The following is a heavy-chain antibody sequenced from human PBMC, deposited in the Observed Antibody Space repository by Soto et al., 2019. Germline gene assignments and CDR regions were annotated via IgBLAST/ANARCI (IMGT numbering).Heavy chain of an antibody. CDR1: GGSISSSSYY. V-gene: IGHV4-39*01. CDR3: ARLEKSSYYYYGMDV. J-gene: IGHJ6*02. Sequence: QLQLQESGPGLVKPSETLSLTCTVSGGSISSSSYYWGWIRQPPGKGLEWIGSIYYSGSTYYNPSLKSRVTISVDTSKNQFSLKLSSVTAADTAVYYCARLEKSSYYYYGMDVWGQGTTVTVSS. CDR2: IYYSGST. D-gene: IGHD3-10*01.